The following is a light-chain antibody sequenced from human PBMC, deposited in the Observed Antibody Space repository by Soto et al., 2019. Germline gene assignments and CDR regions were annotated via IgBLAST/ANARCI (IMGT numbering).Light chain of an antibody. CDR1: QGISSS. J-gene: IGKJ2*01. V-gene: IGKV1-16*01. Sequence: DIQMTQSPSSLSASVGDRVTITCRASQGISSSLAWFQQRPGEAPKSLIYAASSLHSGVPLRFSGSGSGTDFTLTISSLQPEDFATYYCQQYINYPYTFGQGTKLEIK. CDR2: AAS. CDR3: QQYINYPYT.